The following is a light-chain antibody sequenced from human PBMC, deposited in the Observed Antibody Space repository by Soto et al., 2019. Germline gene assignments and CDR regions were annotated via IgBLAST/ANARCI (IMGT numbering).Light chain of an antibody. CDR1: QGISSW. Sequence: DIQMTQSPSSVSASVGDRVTITCRASQGISSWLAWYQQKPGKAPNLLIHTASSLQSGVPPRFSGSGSGTDFNLAISRLQPEDFAIYYCQQANSFPLTFGGGTKVEIK. CDR3: QQANSFPLT. CDR2: TAS. J-gene: IGKJ4*01. V-gene: IGKV1-12*01.